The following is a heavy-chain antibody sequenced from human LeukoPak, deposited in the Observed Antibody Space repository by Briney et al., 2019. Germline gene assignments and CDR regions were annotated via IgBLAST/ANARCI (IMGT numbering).Heavy chain of an antibody. D-gene: IGHD2-2*01. CDR3: ARDLRSCSSNGCQTNWFHP. V-gene: IGHV3-74*01. J-gene: IGHJ5*02. CDR2: INSDGSTT. CDR1: GFTLSTYW. Sequence: PGGSLRLSCAASGFTLSTYWMHWVRQAPGKGLVWVSRINSDGSTTTYADSVEGRFTISRDNAKNTLYLQMNSLRAEDTAMYYCARDLRSCSSNGCQTNWFHPWGQGTLVTVSS.